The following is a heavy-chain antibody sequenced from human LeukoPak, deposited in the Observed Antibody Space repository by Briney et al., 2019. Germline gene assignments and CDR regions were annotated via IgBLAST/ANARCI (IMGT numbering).Heavy chain of an antibody. CDR1: GGPISSYS. CDR3: ARHVYSSSPFDY. Sequence: PSETLSLTCTVSGGPISSYSWSWIRQPPGEGLEWIGYIYYSGSTNYNPSLRSRVTISVDTSKNQFSLKLSSVTTADTAIYYCARHVYSSSPFDYWGQGTLVTVSS. D-gene: IGHD6-13*01. V-gene: IGHV4-59*08. CDR2: IYYSGST. J-gene: IGHJ4*02.